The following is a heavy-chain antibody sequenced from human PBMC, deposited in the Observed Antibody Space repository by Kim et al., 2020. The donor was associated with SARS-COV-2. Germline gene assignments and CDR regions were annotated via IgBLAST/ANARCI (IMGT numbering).Heavy chain of an antibody. CDR2: IYYSGST. J-gene: IGHJ6*02. Sequence: SETLSLTFTVSGGSISSGGYYWSWIRQHPGKGLEWIGYIYYSGSTYYNPSLKSRVTISVDTSKNQFSLKLSSVTAADTAVYYCARDDPRRKGMDVWGQGTTVTVSS. CDR1: GGSISSGGYY. V-gene: IGHV4-31*03. CDR3: ARDDPRRKGMDV.